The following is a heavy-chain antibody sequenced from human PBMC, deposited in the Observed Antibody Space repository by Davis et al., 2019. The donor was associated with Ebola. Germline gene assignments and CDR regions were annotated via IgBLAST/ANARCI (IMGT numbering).Heavy chain of an antibody. CDR1: GFTFSSYS. V-gene: IGHV3-21*01. CDR2: ISSSSSYI. CDR3: ARALFPLYDFWSGPTALVGDY. J-gene: IGHJ4*02. D-gene: IGHD3-3*01. Sequence: GESLKISCAASGFTFSSYSMNWVRQAPGKGLEWVSSISSSSSYIYYADSVKGRFTISRDNAKNSLYLQMNSLRAEDTAVYYCARALFPLYDFWSGPTALVGDYWGQGTLVTVSS.